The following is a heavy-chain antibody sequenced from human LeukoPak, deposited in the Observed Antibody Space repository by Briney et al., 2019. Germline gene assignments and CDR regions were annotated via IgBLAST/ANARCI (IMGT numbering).Heavy chain of an antibody. V-gene: IGHV3-23*01. Sequence: PGGSLRLSCAASGFTFSNYAMNRVRQAPGKGLEWVSVISGSGGSTYYADSVKGRFTISRDNAKNSLYLQMNSLRAEDTAVYYCARVPIAVAGPLDYYFDYWGQGTLVTVSS. J-gene: IGHJ4*02. CDR2: ISGSGGST. CDR1: GFTFSNYA. D-gene: IGHD6-19*01. CDR3: ARVPIAVAGPLDYYFDY.